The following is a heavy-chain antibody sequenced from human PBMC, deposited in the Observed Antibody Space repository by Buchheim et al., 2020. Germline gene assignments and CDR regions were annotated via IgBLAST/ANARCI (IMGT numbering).Heavy chain of an antibody. CDR3: AREQQPVTGYYYYGMDV. CDR2: IYSGGST. D-gene: IGHD6-6*01. CDR1: GFTVSSNY. Sequence: EVQLVESGGGLVQPGGSLRLSCAASGFTVSSNYMSWVRQAPGKGLEWVSVIYSGGSTYYADSVKGRFTISRDNSKNTLSLQMNSLRAEDTAVYYCAREQQPVTGYYYYGMDVWGQGTT. V-gene: IGHV3-66*01. J-gene: IGHJ6*02.